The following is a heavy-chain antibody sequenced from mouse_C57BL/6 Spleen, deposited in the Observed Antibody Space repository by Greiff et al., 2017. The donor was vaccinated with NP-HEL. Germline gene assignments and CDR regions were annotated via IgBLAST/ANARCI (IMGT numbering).Heavy chain of an antibody. Sequence: EVMLVESEGGLVQPGRSMKLSCTASGFTFSDYYMAWVRQVPEKGLEWVANINYDGSSTYYLDSLKSRFIISRDNAKNILYLQMSSLKSEDTATYYCARGAYYYGSSYDYAMDYWGQGTSVTVSS. D-gene: IGHD1-1*01. CDR2: INYDGSST. J-gene: IGHJ4*01. CDR1: GFTFSDYY. V-gene: IGHV5-16*01. CDR3: ARGAYYYGSSYDYAMDY.